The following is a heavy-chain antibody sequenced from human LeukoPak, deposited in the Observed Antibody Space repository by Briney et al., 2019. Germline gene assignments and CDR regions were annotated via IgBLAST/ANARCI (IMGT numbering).Heavy chain of an antibody. Sequence: PSETLSLTCTVSGGSISTYYWSWIRQPPGKGLEWIGYIYYSGSTNYNPSLKSRVTISVDTSKNQFSLKLSSVTAADTAVYYCAAQDVNWFDPWGQGTLVTVSS. V-gene: IGHV4-59*12. CDR3: AAQDVNWFDP. D-gene: IGHD2-15*01. J-gene: IGHJ5*02. CDR2: IYYSGST. CDR1: GGSISTYY.